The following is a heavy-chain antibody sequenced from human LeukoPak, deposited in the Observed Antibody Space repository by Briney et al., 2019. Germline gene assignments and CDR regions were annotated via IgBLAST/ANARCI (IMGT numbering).Heavy chain of an antibody. CDR3: VRVIPSSGTLDF. CDR2: ISSSSSYM. V-gene: IGHV3-21*01. J-gene: IGHJ4*02. Sequence: GGSLRLSCAASGFAFNTYSMNWVRQAPGKGLQWVSSISSSSSYMFYRDSMEGRFTISRDNAEKSLYLQMNSLRAEDTAVYYCVRVIPSSGTLDFWGQGTLVTVSS. D-gene: IGHD3-22*01. CDR1: GFAFNTYS.